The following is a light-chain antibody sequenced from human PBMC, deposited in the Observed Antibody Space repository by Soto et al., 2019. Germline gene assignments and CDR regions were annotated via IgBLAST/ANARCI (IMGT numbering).Light chain of an antibody. Sequence: EIVLTQSPGTLSLSPGERATLSCRASQSVTSGYLAWYQQRPGQAPRLLIHVTSSRATGIPDRFSGRGSGTDFTLTINRLEPEDFAVYYCQQYGRSLTFGGGTKVEI. CDR3: QQYGRSLT. CDR1: QSVTSGY. J-gene: IGKJ4*01. CDR2: VTS. V-gene: IGKV3-20*01.